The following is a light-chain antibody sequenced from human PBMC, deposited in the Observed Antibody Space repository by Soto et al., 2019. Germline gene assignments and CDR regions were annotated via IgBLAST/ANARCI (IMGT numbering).Light chain of an antibody. CDR3: TSFTLSSTRL. CDR1: SSNTGADYD. J-gene: IGLJ2*01. V-gene: IGLV1-40*01. Sequence: QSVLTQPPSVSGAPGQRVTISCTGSSSNTGADYDVHWYQHLPGSAPKLLIYDNNIRPSGVPDRFSGSKSGTSASLAITGLQAEDEGDYYCTSFTLSSTRLFGGGTKLTVL. CDR2: DNN.